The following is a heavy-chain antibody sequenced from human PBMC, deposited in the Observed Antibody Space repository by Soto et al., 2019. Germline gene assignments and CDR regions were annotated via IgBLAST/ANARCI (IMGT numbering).Heavy chain of an antibody. J-gene: IGHJ6*02. CDR3: AKTKGIGYFYFYGMDV. CDR2: ISGSRVST. Sequence: GVSLRLSCAASGFTFSSHAMSWVRQAPGKGLEWVSSISGSRVSTYFADSVKGRFTISRDNSKNTLYLQMISLRAEDTAIYYCAKTKGIGYFYFYGMDVWGQGTTVTVSS. V-gene: IGHV3-23*01. D-gene: IGHD6-13*01. CDR1: GFTFSSHA.